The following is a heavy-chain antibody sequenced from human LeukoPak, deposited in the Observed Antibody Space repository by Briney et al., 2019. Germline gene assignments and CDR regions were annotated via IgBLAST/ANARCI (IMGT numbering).Heavy chain of an antibody. Sequence: GGSLRLSCAASGFTFSSYAMSWVRQAPGKGLEWVSAISGSGGSTYYADSVKGRFTISRDNSKNTLYLQMNSLRAEDTAVHYCAKDRLVVPAAIMLDYWGQGTLVTVSP. CDR1: GFTFSSYA. D-gene: IGHD2-2*01. CDR3: AKDRLVVPAAIMLDY. V-gene: IGHV3-23*01. CDR2: ISGSGGST. J-gene: IGHJ4*02.